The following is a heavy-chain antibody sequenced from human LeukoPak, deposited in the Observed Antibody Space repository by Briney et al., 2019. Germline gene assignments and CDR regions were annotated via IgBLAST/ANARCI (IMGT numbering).Heavy chain of an antibody. V-gene: IGHV4-39*01. D-gene: IGHD3-22*01. Sequence: SETLSLPCTVSGGSISSSSYYWGWIRQPPGKGLEWIGSIYYSGSTYYNPSLKSRVTISVDTSKNQFSLKLSSVTAADTAVYYCARLGDSSGYPFDYWGQGTLVTVSS. CDR1: GGSISSSSYY. J-gene: IGHJ4*02. CDR2: IYYSGST. CDR3: ARLGDSSGYPFDY.